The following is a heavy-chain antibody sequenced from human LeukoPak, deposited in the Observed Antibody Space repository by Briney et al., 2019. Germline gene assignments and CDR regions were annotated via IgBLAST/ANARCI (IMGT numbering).Heavy chain of an antibody. CDR2: ISNSDGST. D-gene: IGHD5-24*01. J-gene: IGHJ4*02. Sequence: GGSLRLSCAASGFTFSSYAMNSVRQAPGKGLEWVSSISNSDGSTYYADFVKGRFTISRDNSKNTLHLQMNSLRPEDTAVYYCAKSLGVGGYTRYKGFDQWGQGTLVTVSS. CDR3: AKSLGVGGYTRYKGFDQ. V-gene: IGHV3-23*01. CDR1: GFTFSSYA.